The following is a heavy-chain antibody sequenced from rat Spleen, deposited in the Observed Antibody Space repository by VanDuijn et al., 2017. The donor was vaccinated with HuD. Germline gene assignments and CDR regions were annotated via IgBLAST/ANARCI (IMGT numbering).Heavy chain of an antibody. Sequence: EVQLVESDGGLVQPGRSLKLSCAASGFTFSDYYMAWVRQAPTKGLEWVATIGYDGSRTYYRDSVKGRFTIPSDNATRTLSLQMDSLRSEDTATYYCARGAAIDYWGQGVMVTVSS. CDR2: IGYDGSRT. V-gene: IGHV5-29*01. CDR1: GFTFSDYY. D-gene: IGHD1-2*01. CDR3: ARGAAIDY. J-gene: IGHJ2*01.